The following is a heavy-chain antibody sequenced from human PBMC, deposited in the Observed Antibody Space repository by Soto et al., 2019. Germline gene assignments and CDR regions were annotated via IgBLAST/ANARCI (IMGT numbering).Heavy chain of an antibody. CDR2: ISGSGGST. J-gene: IGHJ4*02. Sequence: EVQLLESGGGLVQPGGSLRLSCAASGFTFSSYAMSWVRQAPGKGLEWVSAISGSGGSTYYADSVKGRFTISRDNSKNTLYLKMKSLRAEDTAVYYCAKTDRKVGGHVGYWGQGTLVTVSS. V-gene: IGHV3-23*01. CDR3: AKTDRKVGGHVGY. CDR1: GFTFSSYA. D-gene: IGHD1-26*01.